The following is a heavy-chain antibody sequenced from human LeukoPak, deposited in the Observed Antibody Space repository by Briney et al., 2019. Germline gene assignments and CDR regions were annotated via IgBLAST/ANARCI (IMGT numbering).Heavy chain of an antibody. D-gene: IGHD6-19*01. V-gene: IGHV3-30*18. CDR3: AKDRGYLAVAANDY. CDR1: GFTFSSYG. J-gene: IGHJ4*02. CDR2: ISYDGSNK. Sequence: GGSLRLSCAASGFTFSSYGMHWVRQAPGKGLEWVAVISYDGSNKYYADSVKGRFTISRDNSKNTLYLQMNSLRAEDTAVYCCAKDRGYLAVAANDYWGQGTLVTVSS.